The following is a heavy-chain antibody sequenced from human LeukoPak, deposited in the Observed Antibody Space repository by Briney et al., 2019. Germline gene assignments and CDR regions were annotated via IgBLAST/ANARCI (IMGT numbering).Heavy chain of an antibody. CDR2: INPNSGGT. CDR1: GYTFTGYY. V-gene: IGHV1-2*02. D-gene: IGHD1-1*01. J-gene: IGHJ4*02. Sequence: ASVKVSCKASGYTFTGYYMHWVRQAPGQGLEWMGWINPNSGGTNYAQKFQGRVTMTRDTSTSTVYMDLSSLRSEDTAVYYCASEVPRTSYFDYWGQGTLVTVSS. CDR3: ASEVPRTSYFDY.